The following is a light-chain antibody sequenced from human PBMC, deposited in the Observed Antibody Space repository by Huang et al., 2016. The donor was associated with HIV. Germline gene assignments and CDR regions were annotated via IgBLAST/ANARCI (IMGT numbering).Light chain of an antibody. CDR2: DAS. Sequence: EVVMTQSPATLSVSPGERAILSCRSSQDVNNNVAWYQQKPGQAPRLLIYDASTRATGIPVRVSGSGCGTEFTLTISSLQSEDFAVYYCQQYNRWPPLTFGGGTKVEIK. V-gene: IGKV3-15*01. J-gene: IGKJ4*01. CDR1: QDVNNN. CDR3: QQYNRWPPLT.